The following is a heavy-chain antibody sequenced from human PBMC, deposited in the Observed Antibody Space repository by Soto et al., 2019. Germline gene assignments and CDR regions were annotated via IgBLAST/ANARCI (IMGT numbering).Heavy chain of an antibody. V-gene: IGHV3-23*01. Sequence: WPLRLSCAASGFTFSSYAMSWVRQAPGKGLEWVSAISGSGGSTYYADSVKGRFTISRDNSKNTLYLQMKSLRAEDPAVYYCATGQNWFDPWGQGPMVPFYS. CDR3: ATGQNWFDP. CDR1: GFTFSSYA. J-gene: IGHJ5*02. CDR2: ISGSGGST.